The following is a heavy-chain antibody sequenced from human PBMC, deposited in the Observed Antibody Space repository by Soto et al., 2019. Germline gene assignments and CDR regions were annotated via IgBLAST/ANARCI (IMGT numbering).Heavy chain of an antibody. Sequence: SETLSLTCTVSGGSISSGDYYWSWIRQPPGKGLEWIGYIYYSGSTYYNPSLKSRVTISVGTSKNQFSLKLSSVTAADTAVYYCAREYSSSWYGYWGQGTLVTVSS. J-gene: IGHJ4*02. CDR3: AREYSSSWYGY. CDR2: IYYSGST. CDR1: GGSISSGDYY. D-gene: IGHD6-13*01. V-gene: IGHV4-30-4*01.